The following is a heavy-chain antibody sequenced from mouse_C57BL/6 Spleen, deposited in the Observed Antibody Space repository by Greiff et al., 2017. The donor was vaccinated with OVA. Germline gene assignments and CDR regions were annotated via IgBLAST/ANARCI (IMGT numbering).Heavy chain of an antibody. CDR1: GFTFSSYA. Sequence: EVKLMESGGGLVKPGGSLKLSCAASGFTFSSYAMSWVRQTPEKRLEWVATISDGGSYTYYPDNVKGRFTISRDNAKNNLYLQMSHLKSEDTAMYYCARESYYGSSLWYFDVWGTGTTVTVSS. CDR3: ARESYYGSSLWYFDV. J-gene: IGHJ1*03. V-gene: IGHV5-4*01. CDR2: ISDGGSYT. D-gene: IGHD1-1*01.